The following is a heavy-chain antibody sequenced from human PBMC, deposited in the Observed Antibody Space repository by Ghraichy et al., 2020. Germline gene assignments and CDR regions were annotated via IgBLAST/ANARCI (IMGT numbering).Heavy chain of an antibody. J-gene: IGHJ4*02. CDR3: ALYEKLYDSIGYYFHY. CDR2: IKQDGSEK. D-gene: IGHD3-22*01. CDR1: GFTFSNFW. Sequence: GGSLRLSCAASGFTFSNFWMSWVRQAPGKGLEWVANIKQDGSEKFYVDSVKGRFTISRDNAKNSLYLQMNTLRAEDTAVYYCALYEKLYDSIGYYFHYWGQGTLVTVSS. V-gene: IGHV3-7*01.